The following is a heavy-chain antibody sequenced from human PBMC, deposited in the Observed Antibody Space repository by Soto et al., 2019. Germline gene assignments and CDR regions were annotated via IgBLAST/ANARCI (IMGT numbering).Heavy chain of an antibody. J-gene: IGHJ4*02. CDR1: GFTFGSSA. D-gene: IGHD2-15*01. Sequence: SVKVSCKASGFTFGSSAIQWVRQARGHRLEWIGWIVVGTGNTNYAQNFQGRVTMTRDTSTSTVYMELSSLRSEDTAVYYCARVYCSGGGCYGIDSWGQGTLVTVSS. CDR2: IVVGTGNT. CDR3: ARVYCSGGGCYGIDS. V-gene: IGHV1-58*02.